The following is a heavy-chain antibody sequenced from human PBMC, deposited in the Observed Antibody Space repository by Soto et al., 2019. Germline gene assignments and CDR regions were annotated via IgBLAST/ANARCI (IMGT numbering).Heavy chain of an antibody. CDR3: ARGLARYYYDSSGRNWFDP. CDR2: ISYDGSNK. J-gene: IGHJ5*02. D-gene: IGHD3-22*01. CDR1: GFTFSSYG. Sequence: QVQLVESGGGVVQPGRSLRLSCAASGFTFSSYGMHWVRQAPGKGLEWVAVISYDGSNKYYADSVKGRFTISRDNSKNTLYLQMNSLRAEDTAVYYCARGLARYYYDSSGRNWFDPWGQGTLVTVSS. V-gene: IGHV3-30*03.